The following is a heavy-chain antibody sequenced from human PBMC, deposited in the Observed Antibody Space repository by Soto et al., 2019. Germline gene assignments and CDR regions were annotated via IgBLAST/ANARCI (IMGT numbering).Heavy chain of an antibody. D-gene: IGHD1-26*01. J-gene: IGHJ3*02. CDR3: ANDAFFLVGISQGFDI. CDR1: GFTFSSYW. Sequence: EVQLVESGGGLVQPGGSLRLSCAASGFTFSSYWMHWVRQAPGEGLVWVAGISTEGSTTRYVDSVKGRFTISRDNVKNTLYLQMSSLRAEDTAVYYCANDAFFLVGISQGFDIWGEGTVVTVSS. V-gene: IGHV3-74*01. CDR2: ISTEGSTT.